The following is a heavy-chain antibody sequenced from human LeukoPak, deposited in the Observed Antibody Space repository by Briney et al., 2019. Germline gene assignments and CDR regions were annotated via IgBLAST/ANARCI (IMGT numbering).Heavy chain of an antibody. CDR3: ASGSASGSHRTS. J-gene: IGHJ5*02. CDR1: GYTFTNYD. Sequence: ASVTVSCTASGYTFTNYDINWVRQAIGQGLEWMGWMNPNSGNTGYAQKFQGRVTMTRNTSIGTAYMELSSLTSEDTAVYFCASGSASGSHRTSWGQGTLVTVSS. CDR2: MNPNSGNT. V-gene: IGHV1-8*01. D-gene: IGHD3-10*01.